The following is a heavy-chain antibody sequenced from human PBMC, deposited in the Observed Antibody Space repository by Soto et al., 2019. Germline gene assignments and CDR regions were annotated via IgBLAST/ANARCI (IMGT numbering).Heavy chain of an antibody. J-gene: IGHJ6*02. CDR3: ATDGDIRGLKRGGMDV. D-gene: IGHD2-15*01. CDR2: INAGNGNT. Sequence: GASVKVSCKASGYTFTSYAIHWVRQAPGQRLEWMGWINAGNGNTKYSQKFQDRVTITRDTSASTAYMELSNLRSEDTALYYCATDGDIRGLKRGGMDVWGQGTTVTVSS. V-gene: IGHV1-3*01. CDR1: GYTFTSYA.